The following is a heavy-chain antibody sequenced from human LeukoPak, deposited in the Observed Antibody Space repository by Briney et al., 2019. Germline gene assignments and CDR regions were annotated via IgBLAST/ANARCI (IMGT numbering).Heavy chain of an antibody. CDR3: ARVVEGYYYGSGSYSFFDY. J-gene: IGHJ4*02. CDR1: GGSISSYY. V-gene: IGHV4-59*01. CDR2: IYYSGST. Sequence: SETLSLTCTVSGGSISSYYWSWIRQPPGKGLEWIGYIYYSGSTNYNPSLKSRVTISVDTSKNQFSLKLSSVTAADTAVYYCARVVEGYYYGSGSYSFFDYWGQGTLVTVSS. D-gene: IGHD3-10*01.